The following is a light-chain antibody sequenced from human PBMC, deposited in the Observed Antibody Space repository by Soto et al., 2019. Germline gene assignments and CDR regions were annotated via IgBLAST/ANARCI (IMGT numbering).Light chain of an antibody. Sequence: QSVLTQPASVSGSLGRSITISCTGTSSDVGSYNLVSWYQQHPGEAPKLMIYQDSERPSGVSDRFSGSKSGNTASLTISGLQAEDEADYYCCSYTRGSTWVFGGGTKLTVL. CDR1: SSDVGSYNL. CDR2: QDS. V-gene: IGLV2-23*01. J-gene: IGLJ3*02. CDR3: CSYTRGSTWV.